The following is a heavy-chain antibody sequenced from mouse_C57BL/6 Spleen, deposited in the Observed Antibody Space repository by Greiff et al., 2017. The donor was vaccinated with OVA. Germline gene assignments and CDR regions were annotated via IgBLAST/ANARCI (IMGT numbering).Heavy chain of an antibody. CDR1: GYTFTSYW. Sequence: QVQLQQPGAELVKPGASAKMSCKASGYTFTSYWITWVKQRPGQGLEWIGDIYPGSGSTNYNEKFKSKATLTVDTSSSTAYMQLSSLTSEDSAVYYCARRGDYYAMDYWGQGTSVTVSS. CDR2: IYPGSGST. CDR3: ARRGDYYAMDY. V-gene: IGHV1-55*01. J-gene: IGHJ4*01.